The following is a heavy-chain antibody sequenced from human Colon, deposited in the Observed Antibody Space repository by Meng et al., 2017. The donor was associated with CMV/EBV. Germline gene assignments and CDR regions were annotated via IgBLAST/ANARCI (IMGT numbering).Heavy chain of an antibody. J-gene: IGHJ4*02. Sequence: GESLKISCVASGFVFDDFDISWVRLIPGKGLEWVSGAKWNGDKAGYADSVEGRFTVSRDNGKNSLYLQMDSLRDEDSGFYYCARETSAVPRMFDIWGQGTPVTVSS. D-gene: IGHD2-15*01. CDR2: AKWNGDKA. CDR1: GFVFDDFD. V-gene: IGHV3-20*04. CDR3: ARETSAVPRMFDI.